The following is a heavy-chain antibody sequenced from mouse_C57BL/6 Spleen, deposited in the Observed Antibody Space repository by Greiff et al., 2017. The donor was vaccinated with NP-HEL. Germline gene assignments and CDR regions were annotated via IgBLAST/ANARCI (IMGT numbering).Heavy chain of an antibody. D-gene: IGHD1-1*01. CDR3: AKEGGDYYGSSYFDY. CDR2: IYPGSGST. CDR1: GYTFTSYW. Sequence: QVQLKQPGAELVKPGASVKMSCKASGYTFTSYWITWVKQRPGQGLEWIGDIYPGSGSTNYNEKFKSKATLTVDTSSSTAYMQLSSLTSEDSAVYYCAKEGGDYYGSSYFDYWGQGTTLTVSS. J-gene: IGHJ2*01. V-gene: IGHV1-55*01.